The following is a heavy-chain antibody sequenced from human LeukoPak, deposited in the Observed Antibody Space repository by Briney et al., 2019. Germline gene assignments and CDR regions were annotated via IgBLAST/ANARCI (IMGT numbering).Heavy chain of an antibody. CDR1: GFNFSSYW. J-gene: IGHJ4*02. D-gene: IGHD6-19*01. Sequence: PGGSLRLSCAASGFNFSSYWMGWVRQAPGKGLEWVANIKTEGYDKYYVDSLKGRFTISRDNANNSLYLQMDSLRAEDTAVYYCARALYNHGWFPDYFDYWGQGTLVTVSS. CDR2: IKTEGYDK. CDR3: ARALYNHGWFPDYFDY. V-gene: IGHV3-7*01.